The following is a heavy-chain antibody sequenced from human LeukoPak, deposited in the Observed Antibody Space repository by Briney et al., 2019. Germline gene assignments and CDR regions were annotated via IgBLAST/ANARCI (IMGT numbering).Heavy chain of an antibody. J-gene: IGHJ6*02. D-gene: IGHD2-15*01. CDR1: GYTFTGYY. CDR3: ASSLLIAYGVDV. Sequence: GASVKVSCKASGYTFTGYYIHWVRQAPGQGREWMGWINPNTGGTNYAQKFQGRVTMTRDTSISTAYMELSSLRSDDTAVYYCASSLLIAYGVDVWGQGSTVTVSS. CDR2: INPNTGGT. V-gene: IGHV1-2*02.